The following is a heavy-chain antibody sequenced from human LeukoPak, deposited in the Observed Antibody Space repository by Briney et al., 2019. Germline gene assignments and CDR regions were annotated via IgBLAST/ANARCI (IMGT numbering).Heavy chain of an antibody. CDR2: ISAYNGNT. Sequence: ASVKVSCKASGGTFSSYAISWVRQAPGQGLEWMGWISAYNGNTNYAQKLQGRVTMTTDTSTSTAYMELRSLRSDDTAVYYCARDDRDYYDSSGNWGQGTLVTVSS. CDR3: ARDDRDYYDSSGN. CDR1: GGTFSSYA. J-gene: IGHJ4*02. D-gene: IGHD3-22*01. V-gene: IGHV1-18*01.